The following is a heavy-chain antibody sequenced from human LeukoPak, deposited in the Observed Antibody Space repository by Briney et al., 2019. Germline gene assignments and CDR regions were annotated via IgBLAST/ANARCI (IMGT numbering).Heavy chain of an antibody. J-gene: IGHJ4*02. V-gene: IGHV1-2*02. Sequence: ASVKVSCKASGYTFTGYYMHWVRQAPGQGLEWMGWINPNSGGTNYAQKFQGRVTMTRDTSISTAYVELSRLRSDDTAVYYCARVRSTYYDFWSGYYTDYWGQGTLVTVSS. D-gene: IGHD3-3*01. CDR1: GYTFTGYY. CDR3: ARVRSTYYDFWSGYYTDY. CDR2: INPNSGGT.